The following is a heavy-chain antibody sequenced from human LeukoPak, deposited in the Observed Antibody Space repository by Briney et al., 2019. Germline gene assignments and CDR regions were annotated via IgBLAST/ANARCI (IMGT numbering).Heavy chain of an antibody. CDR2: ISGTDNTI. V-gene: IGHV3-11*04. CDR3: ARSYYAGLTAYLN. D-gene: IGHD3-9*01. J-gene: IGHJ4*02. Sequence: GGPLRLSCAASEFTFRHSYMTWIPQAPRKGLQCVSYISGTDNTIYYADSVKGRFTSSRDNAKNSVYLQMNSLRGEDTAVYYCARSYYAGLTAYLNWGQGNLVTVSS. CDR1: EFTFRHSY.